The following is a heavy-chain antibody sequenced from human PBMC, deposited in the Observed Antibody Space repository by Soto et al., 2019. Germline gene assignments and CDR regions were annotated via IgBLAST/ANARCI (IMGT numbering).Heavy chain of an antibody. CDR2: IYVGDSDT. CDR1: GHRFSTYW. D-gene: IGHD3-22*01. V-gene: IGHV5-51*01. CDR3: ASRGSYGTSSYEQGGVDEAFEI. Sequence: PGESLKISCKASGHRFSTYWIGWVRQMPGKGLEWMGLIYVGDSDTRYSPSFQGQVTISADKSISTAYLQWSSLQASDTAMYYCASRGSYGTSSYEQGGVDEAFEIWGQGTMVTVSS. J-gene: IGHJ3*02.